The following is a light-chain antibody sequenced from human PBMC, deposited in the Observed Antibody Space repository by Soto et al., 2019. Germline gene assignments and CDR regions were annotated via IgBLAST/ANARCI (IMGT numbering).Light chain of an antibody. V-gene: IGLV2-11*01. J-gene: IGLJ1*01. CDR2: DVS. Sequence: QSVLNQPRSVSGSPGQSVTISCPGNSIDVGGYNYVSWYQQHPGKAPKLMIYDVSKRPSGVPDRFSGSKSGNTASLTISGLQAEDEADYYCCSYAGSYTSFGTGTKVTVL. CDR3: CSYAGSYTS. CDR1: SIDVGGYNY.